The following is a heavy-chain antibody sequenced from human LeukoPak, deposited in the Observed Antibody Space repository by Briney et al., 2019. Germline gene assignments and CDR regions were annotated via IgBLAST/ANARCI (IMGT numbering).Heavy chain of an antibody. CDR3: ARGHHGDYTLDY. J-gene: IGHJ4*02. V-gene: IGHV1-2*02. CDR2: INPNSGGT. CDR1: GGTFSSYA. D-gene: IGHD4-17*01. Sequence: ASVKVSFKASGGTFSSYAISWVRQAPGQGLEWIGCINPNSGGTNYARKFQGRVSMPRDTSISTAYMELSRLRSDDTAVYYCARGHHGDYTLDYWGQGTLVTVSS.